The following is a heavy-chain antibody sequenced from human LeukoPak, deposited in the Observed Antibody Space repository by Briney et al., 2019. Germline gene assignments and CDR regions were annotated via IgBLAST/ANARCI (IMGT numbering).Heavy chain of an antibody. Sequence: QPGRSLRLSCAASGFTFSRYGMHWVRQVPGKGLEWVAVISYDGSNKYYAASVKGRFTISRDYSKNTLYLQMNGLRAEDTAMYYCAKDMASGFNSFDIWGQGTIVTVSS. V-gene: IGHV3-30*18. CDR2: ISYDGSNK. CDR1: GFTFSRYG. D-gene: IGHD5-24*01. J-gene: IGHJ3*02. CDR3: AKDMASGFNSFDI.